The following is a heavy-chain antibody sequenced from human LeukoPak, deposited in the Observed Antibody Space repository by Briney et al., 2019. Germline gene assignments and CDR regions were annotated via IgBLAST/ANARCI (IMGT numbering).Heavy chain of an antibody. CDR1: GFTFSSYE. J-gene: IGHJ4*02. V-gene: IGHV3-48*03. CDR2: ISSSGSTI. CDR3: ARAPTFSGWFDY. D-gene: IGHD6-19*01. Sequence: GSLRLSCAASGFTFSSYEMNWVRQAPGKGLEWVSYISSSGSTIYYADSVKGRFTISRDNAKNSLYLQMNSLGAEDTAVYYCARAPTFSGWFDYWGQGTLVTVSS.